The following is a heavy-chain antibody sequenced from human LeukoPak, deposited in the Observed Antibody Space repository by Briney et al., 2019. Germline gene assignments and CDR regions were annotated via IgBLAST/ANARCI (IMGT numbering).Heavy chain of an antibody. CDR3: ARVRYCSGGSCYHLDAFDI. CDR1: GGSINSYY. Sequence: SETLSLTCTVSGGSINSYYWSWIRRPPGKGLEWIGYVYYSGSTNYNPSLKSRVTISVDTSKNQFSLKLSSVTAADTAVYYCARVRYCSGGSCYHLDAFDIWGQGTMVTVSS. V-gene: IGHV4-59*12. CDR2: VYYSGST. J-gene: IGHJ3*02. D-gene: IGHD2-15*01.